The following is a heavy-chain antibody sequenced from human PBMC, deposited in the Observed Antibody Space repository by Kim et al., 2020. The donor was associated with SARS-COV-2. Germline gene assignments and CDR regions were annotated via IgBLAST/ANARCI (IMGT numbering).Heavy chain of an antibody. J-gene: IGHJ4*02. CDR3: ARANYDPLASAYYFDY. D-gene: IGHD3-3*01. Sequence: SETLSLTCTVSGDSISNYYWSWIRQPPGKGLDWIGYIYYTGNTNCNPSLKSRVTISVDTSENQFSLKLSSVTAADTAVYYCARANYDPLASAYYFDYWGQGTLVTVSS. CDR2: IYYTGNT. CDR1: GDSISNYY. V-gene: IGHV4-59*01.